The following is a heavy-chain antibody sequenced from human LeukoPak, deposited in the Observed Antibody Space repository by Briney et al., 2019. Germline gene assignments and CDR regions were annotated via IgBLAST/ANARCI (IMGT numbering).Heavy chain of an antibody. V-gene: IGHV4-31*03. CDR3: ARSRYGSGSYTAWFDP. D-gene: IGHD3-10*01. Sequence: SETLSLTCTVSGGSISSGGYYWSWIRQHPGKGLEWIGYIYYSGSTYYNPSLKSRVTISVDTSKNQFSLKLSSVTAADTAVYYCARSRYGSGSYTAWFDPWGQGTLVTVSS. CDR1: GGSISSGGYY. J-gene: IGHJ5*02. CDR2: IYYSGST.